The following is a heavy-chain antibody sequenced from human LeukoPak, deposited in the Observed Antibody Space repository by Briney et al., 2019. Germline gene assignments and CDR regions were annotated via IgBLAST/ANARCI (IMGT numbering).Heavy chain of an antibody. CDR2: ISYDGSNK. Sequence: PGRSLRLSCAASGFTFSSYGMHWVRQAPGKGLEWVAVISYDGSNKYYADSVKDRFTISRDNSKNTLYLQMNSLRAEDTAVYYCAKDLADYYEKEGGFDYWGQETLVTVSS. CDR1: GFTFSSYG. J-gene: IGHJ4*02. D-gene: IGHD3-22*01. V-gene: IGHV3-30*18. CDR3: AKDLADYYEKEGGFDY.